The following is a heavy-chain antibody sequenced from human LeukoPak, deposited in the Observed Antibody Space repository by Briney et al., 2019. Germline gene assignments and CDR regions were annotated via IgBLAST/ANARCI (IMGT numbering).Heavy chain of an antibody. CDR2: ISGSSSYI. J-gene: IGHJ4*02. CDR3: ARDSSGWSHGGYYFDS. Sequence: GGSLRLSCAASGFIFRSYSMNWVRQAPGKGLERVSSISGSSSYIYYADSMKGRFTISRDNAKNSLYLQMNSLRVEDTAVYYCARDSSGWSHGGYYFDSWGQGTLVTVSS. V-gene: IGHV3-21*01. CDR1: GFIFRSYS. D-gene: IGHD6-19*01.